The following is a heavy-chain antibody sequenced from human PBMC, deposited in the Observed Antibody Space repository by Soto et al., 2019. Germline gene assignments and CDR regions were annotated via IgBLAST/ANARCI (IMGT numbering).Heavy chain of an antibody. J-gene: IGHJ6*03. V-gene: IGHV1-69*04. D-gene: IGHD2-15*01. CDR2: IIPILGIA. CDR3: ARDEGVVVAATYYYYYMDV. Sequence: GASVKVSCKASGGTFSSYTISWVRQAPGQGLEWMGRIIPILGIANYAQKFQGRVTITADKSTSTAYMELSSLRSEDTAVYYCARDEGVVVAATYYYYYMDVWGKGTTVTVSS. CDR1: GGTFSSYT.